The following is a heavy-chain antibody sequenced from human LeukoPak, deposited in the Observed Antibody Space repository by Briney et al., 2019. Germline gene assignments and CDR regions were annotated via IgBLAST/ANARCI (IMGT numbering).Heavy chain of an antibody. CDR3: ARDGGQQWLTNYYSYGMDV. Sequence: ASVKVSCRASGYTFTTYGINWVRQAPGQGLEWMAWIKTYNGDTNTAQKFLDRIIMTTDKSTGTAYMELRSLRSDDTAVYYCARDGGQQWLTNYYSYGMDVWGQGTTVIVSS. J-gene: IGHJ6*02. CDR2: IKTYNGDT. V-gene: IGHV1-18*01. D-gene: IGHD6-19*01. CDR1: GYTFTTYG.